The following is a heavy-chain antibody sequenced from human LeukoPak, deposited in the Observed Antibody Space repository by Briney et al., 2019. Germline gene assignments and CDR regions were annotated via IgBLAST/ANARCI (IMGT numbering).Heavy chain of an antibody. CDR2: ISDNGSQT. J-gene: IGHJ4*02. Sequence: PGGSLRLSCAASGFTFTDYAMSWVRQAPEKGLEWLSTISDNGSQTYYTDSVKGRFTISRDTSKNTLYLQMNNLRAEDTAVYYCANAADGYNYFPVDYWGQGTLVTVSS. CDR3: ANAADGYNYFPVDY. D-gene: IGHD5-24*01. V-gene: IGHV3-23*01. CDR1: GFTFTDYA.